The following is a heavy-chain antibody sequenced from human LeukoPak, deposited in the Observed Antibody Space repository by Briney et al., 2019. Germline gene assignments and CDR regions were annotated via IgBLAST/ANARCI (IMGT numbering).Heavy chain of an antibody. Sequence: GGSLRLSCAASGISVSTNYMTWVRQAPGKGLELVSLLYATGNTYYADSVKGRFTISRDNSKNTLYLQMNSLRAEDTAVYYCAKTPSRQQLGGVDPWGQGTLVTVSS. J-gene: IGHJ5*02. D-gene: IGHD6-13*01. CDR1: GISVSTNY. V-gene: IGHV3-66*02. CDR2: LYATGNT. CDR3: AKTPSRQQLGGVDP.